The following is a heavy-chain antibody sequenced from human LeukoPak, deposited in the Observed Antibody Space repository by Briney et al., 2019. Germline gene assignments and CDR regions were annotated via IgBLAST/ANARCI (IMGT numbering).Heavy chain of an antibody. D-gene: IGHD3/OR15-3a*01. CDR3: ARGDNWTGYFGY. CDR2: IYSSGSI. Sequence: SETLSVKCSISGGSSSGYYWNSVGEAAGKKLEWIGRIYSSGSINYNPSLKSRVTMSVDTSKNRFSLRLNSVTAADTAVYYCARGDNWTGYFGYWGQGTLVTVSS. J-gene: IGHJ4*02. V-gene: IGHV4-4*07. CDR1: GGSSSGYY.